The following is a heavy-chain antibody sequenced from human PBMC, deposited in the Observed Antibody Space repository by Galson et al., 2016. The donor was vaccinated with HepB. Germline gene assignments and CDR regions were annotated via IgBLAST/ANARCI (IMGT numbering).Heavy chain of an antibody. Sequence: CAISGDSVSSNSAAWNWIRQSPSRGLEWLGRTYYRSKWYNDYAVSVKNRITINPDTSKNQFSLQLNSVTPEDTAVYYCARGGMAKRLIFLDYWGQGTLVTVSS. J-gene: IGHJ4*02. V-gene: IGHV6-1*01. D-gene: IGHD5-24*01. CDR2: TYYRSKWYN. CDR3: ARGGMAKRLIFLDY. CDR1: GDSVSSNSAA.